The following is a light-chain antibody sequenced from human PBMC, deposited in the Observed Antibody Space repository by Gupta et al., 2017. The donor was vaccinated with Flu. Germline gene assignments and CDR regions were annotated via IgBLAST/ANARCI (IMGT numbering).Light chain of an antibody. CDR3: QQYDHLLIT. CDR2: DAS. J-gene: IGKJ5*01. Sequence: DIQLTQSPSSLSASGGDRVTITCQARQPITNYLNWYQQKPGIAPKLLIHDASNLATGVPSRFSGSGSGTHFTLTISSLQPEDIGTYYCQQYDHLLITFGQGTRLEIK. CDR1: QPITNY. V-gene: IGKV1-33*01.